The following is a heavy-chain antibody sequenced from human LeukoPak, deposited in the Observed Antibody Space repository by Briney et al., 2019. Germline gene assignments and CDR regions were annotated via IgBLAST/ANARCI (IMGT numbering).Heavy chain of an antibody. CDR1: GGTFSSYA. J-gene: IGHJ4*02. CDR2: IIPIFGTA. D-gene: IGHD3-22*01. V-gene: IGHV1-69*13. Sequence: GASVTVSCKASGGTFSSYAISWVRQAPGQGLEWMGGIIPIFGTANYAQKFQGRVTITADESTSTAYMELSSLRSEDTAVYYCARGHRNYYDSSGYFYYFDYWGQGTLVTVFS. CDR3: ARGHRNYYDSSGYFYYFDY.